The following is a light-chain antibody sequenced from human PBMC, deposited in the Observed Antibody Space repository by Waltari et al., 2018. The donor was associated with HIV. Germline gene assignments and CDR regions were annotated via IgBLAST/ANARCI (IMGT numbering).Light chain of an antibody. CDR3: SSYAGGNNLV. CDR1: SRDVCGYNF. V-gene: IGLV2-8*01. CDR2: EVT. Sequence: QSALTQPPSASGSPGPSVTLSCPGTSRDVCGYNFVPWYQQHPGKAPKLMIFEVTKRPSGVPARFSGSKTGNTASPTVSGLQADDEADYYCSSYAGGNNLVFGGGTKLTVL. J-gene: IGLJ2*01.